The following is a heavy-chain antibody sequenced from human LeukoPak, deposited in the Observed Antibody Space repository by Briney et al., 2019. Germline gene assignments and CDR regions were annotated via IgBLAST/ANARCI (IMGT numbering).Heavy chain of an antibody. Sequence: GESLKISCKGSGYSFTSYWIGWVRQMPGKGLEWMGIIYPGDSDTRYSPSFQGQVTISADKSISTAYLQWSSLKASDTAMYYCARLRYGIAVAGTPDYWGQGTLVTVSS. V-gene: IGHV5-51*01. CDR3: ARLRYGIAVAGTPDY. J-gene: IGHJ4*02. CDR1: GYSFTSYW. D-gene: IGHD6-19*01. CDR2: IYPGDSDT.